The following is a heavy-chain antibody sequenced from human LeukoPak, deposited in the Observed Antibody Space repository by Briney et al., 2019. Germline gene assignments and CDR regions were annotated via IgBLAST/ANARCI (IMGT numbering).Heavy chain of an antibody. CDR2: ISGNGDTT. CDR3: AKGHSAHGTGFDC. D-gene: IGHD1-1*01. Sequence: GGSLRLSCAASGLTFSSFAMSWVRHAPGKGLEWVSAISGNGDTTYYADSVKGRFTISRDNFKSTLYLQMNSLRVEDTAVYYCAKGHSAHGTGFDCWGQGTLVIVSS. V-gene: IGHV3-23*01. CDR1: GLTFSSFA. J-gene: IGHJ4*02.